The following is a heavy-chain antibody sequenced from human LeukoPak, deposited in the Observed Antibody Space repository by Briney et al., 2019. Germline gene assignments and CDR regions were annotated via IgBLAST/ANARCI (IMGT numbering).Heavy chain of an antibody. V-gene: IGHV3-23*01. D-gene: IGHD3-22*01. Sequence: GGSLRLSCAASGFTFSNAWMSWVRQAPGKELEWVSGISGSGGSTFYADSVKGRFTISRDNSKNTLYLQMNSLRAEDTAVYYCAKDRAYYSDSSGYYYGGYYFDYWGQGTLVTVSS. CDR2: ISGSGGST. CDR3: AKDRAYYSDSSGYYYGGYYFDY. CDR1: GFTFSNAW. J-gene: IGHJ4*02.